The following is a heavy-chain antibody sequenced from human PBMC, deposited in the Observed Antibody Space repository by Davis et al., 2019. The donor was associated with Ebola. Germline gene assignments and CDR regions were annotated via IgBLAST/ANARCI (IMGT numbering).Heavy chain of an antibody. CDR1: GFTFSDYY. CDR2: INHSGST. J-gene: IGHJ4*02. CDR3: ARDRRDYDFWSGYYEAGYYFDY. Sequence: PGGSLRLSCAASGFTFSDYYMSWIRQAPGKGLEWIGEINHSGSTNYNPSLKSRVTISVDKSKNQFSLKLSSVTAADTAVYYCARDRRDYDFWSGYYEAGYYFDYWGQGTLVTVSS. V-gene: IGHV4-34*01. D-gene: IGHD3-3*01.